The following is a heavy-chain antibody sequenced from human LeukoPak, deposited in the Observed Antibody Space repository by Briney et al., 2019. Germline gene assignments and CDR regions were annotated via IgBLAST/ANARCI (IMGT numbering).Heavy chain of an antibody. D-gene: IGHD5-12*01. J-gene: IGHJ4*02. V-gene: IGHV3-30*03. CDR1: GFRFSSYW. CDR2: ISYDGSDK. Sequence: GGSLSPSFEASGFRFSSYWMHWVRQAPGKGLEWVAVISYDGSDKFYADSVKGRFTISRDSSKNTLYLQMNSLRPEDTAVYYCARARPSMWIDYWGQGTLVTVSS. CDR3: ARARPSMWIDY.